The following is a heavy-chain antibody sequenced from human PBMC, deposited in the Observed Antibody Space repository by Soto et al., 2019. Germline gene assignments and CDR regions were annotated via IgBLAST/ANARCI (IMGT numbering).Heavy chain of an antibody. CDR3: ALWGSNIDY. D-gene: IGHD3-16*01. CDR2: INHSGST. Sequence: PSESLSLTCAVYGGSFSGYYWSWVRQPPGKGLEWIGEINHSGSTNYNPPLKSRVTISVDTSKNQFSLKLSSVTAADTAVYYCALWGSNIDYWGQGTLVTSPQ. CDR1: GGSFSGYY. V-gene: IGHV4-34*01. J-gene: IGHJ4*02.